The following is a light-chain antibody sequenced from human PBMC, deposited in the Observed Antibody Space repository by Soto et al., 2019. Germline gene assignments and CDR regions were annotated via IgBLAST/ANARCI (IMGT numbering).Light chain of an antibody. J-gene: IGKJ1*01. CDR2: AAS. CDR3: QQSYSTLWT. CDR1: QSISSY. Sequence: DIQMTQSPSSQSASVGDRVTITCQASQSISSYLNWYQQKPGKAPKLLIYAASSLQSGVPSRFSGSGSGTDFTLTISSLQPEDFATYYCQQSYSTLWTFGQGTKVEIK. V-gene: IGKV1-39*01.